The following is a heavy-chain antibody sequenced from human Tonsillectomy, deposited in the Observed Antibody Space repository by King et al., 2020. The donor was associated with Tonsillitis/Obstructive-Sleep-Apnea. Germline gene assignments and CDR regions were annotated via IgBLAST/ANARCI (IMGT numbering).Heavy chain of an antibody. J-gene: IGHJ6*02. D-gene: IGHD1-26*01. V-gene: IGHV4-59*01. Sequence: QLQESGPGLVKPSETLSLTCTVSGDSISNYYWSWIRQPPGKGLECIGYIYYSGGTNYNPSLKSRVTISVDTYKNQFFLWLNVVSAADTAVYYWGRERMVGATTSGMDVWGQGTTVTVSS. CDR1: GDSISNYY. CDR3: GRERMVGATTSGMDV. CDR2: IYYSGGT.